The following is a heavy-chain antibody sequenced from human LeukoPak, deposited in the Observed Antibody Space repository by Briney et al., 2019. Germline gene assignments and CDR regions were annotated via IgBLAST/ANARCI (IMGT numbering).Heavy chain of an antibody. CDR2: IKSKTDGGTT. CDR3: LPTTAMVPFYFDY. CDR1: GFTFSNAW. D-gene: IGHD5-18*01. J-gene: IGHJ4*02. Sequence: GGSLRLSCAASGFTFSNAWMSWVRQAPGKGLEWVGRIKSKTDGGTTDYAAPVKGRFTISRDDSKNTLYLQVNSLKTEDTAVYYCLPTTAMVPFYFDYWAREPWSPSPQ. V-gene: IGHV3-15*01.